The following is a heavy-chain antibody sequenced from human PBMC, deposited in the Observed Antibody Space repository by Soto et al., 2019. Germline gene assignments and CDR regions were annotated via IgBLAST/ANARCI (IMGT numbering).Heavy chain of an antibody. CDR1: GFTFRTYV. Sequence: GGSLRLSCAASGFTFRTYVMSWVRQAPGKGLEWVSGVSNSGRSTYYADSVRGRFIISRDNSKNTLHLQMNSLRAEDTALYYCASGNDILTGYDYWGQGTLVTVSS. V-gene: IGHV3-23*01. J-gene: IGHJ4*02. D-gene: IGHD3-9*01. CDR2: VSNSGRST. CDR3: ASGNDILTGYDY.